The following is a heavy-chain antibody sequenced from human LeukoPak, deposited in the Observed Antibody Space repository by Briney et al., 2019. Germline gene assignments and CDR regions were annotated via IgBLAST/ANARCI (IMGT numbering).Heavy chain of an antibody. CDR3: ARVSPGDYYYYGMDV. CDR1: GYTFTNYD. J-gene: IGHJ6*02. V-gene: IGHV1-8*01. Sequence: ASVKVSCKTSGYTFTNYDIAWVRQASGQGLEWMGWMNPNSGNRGSAQKFQGRVTMTMNTSMRTASMELSSLTSEDSAVYYCARVSPGDYYYYGMDVWGQGTTVTVSS. CDR2: MNPNSGNR.